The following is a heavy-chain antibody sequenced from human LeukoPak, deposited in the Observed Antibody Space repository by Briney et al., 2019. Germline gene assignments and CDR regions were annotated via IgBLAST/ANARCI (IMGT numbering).Heavy chain of an antibody. D-gene: IGHD3-10*01. Sequence: GGSLRLSCAASGFTFSSYSMNWVRQAPGKGLEWVSSISSSSSYIYYADSVKGRFTISRDNAKNSLYLQMNSLRAEDTAVYYCARAGGWFGDCAFDIWGQGTMVTVSS. CDR2: ISSSSSYI. CDR1: GFTFSSYS. J-gene: IGHJ3*02. CDR3: ARAGGWFGDCAFDI. V-gene: IGHV3-21*01.